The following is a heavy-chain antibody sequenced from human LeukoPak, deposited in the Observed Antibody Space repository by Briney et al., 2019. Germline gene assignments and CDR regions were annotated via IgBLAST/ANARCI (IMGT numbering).Heavy chain of an antibody. V-gene: IGHV3-23*01. J-gene: IGHJ4*02. CDR3: AREGYSSGWFRN. CDR2: ISGSGSNT. D-gene: IGHD6-19*01. CDR1: GFTFNNYG. Sequence: AGGSLRLSCAASGFTFNNYGMSWVRQTPGKGLEWVSAISGSGSNTYYADSVKGRFTISRDNSKNTLYLQMNSLRAEDTALYYCAREGYSSGWFRNWGQGTLVTVSS.